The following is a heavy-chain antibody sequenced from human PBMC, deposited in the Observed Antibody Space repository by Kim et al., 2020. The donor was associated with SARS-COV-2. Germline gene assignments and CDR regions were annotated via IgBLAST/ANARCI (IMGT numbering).Heavy chain of an antibody. CDR1: GFTFSDYY. J-gene: IGHJ2*01. CDR3: ARALPGGYDSRGRYFDL. Sequence: GGSLRLSCAASGFTFSDYYMSWIRQAPGKGLEWVSYISSSSSYTNYADSVKGRFTISRDNAKNSLYLQMNSLRAEDTAVYYCARALPGGYDSRGRYFDLWGRGTLVTVSS. CDR2: ISSSSSYT. V-gene: IGHV3-11*05. D-gene: IGHD3-22*01.